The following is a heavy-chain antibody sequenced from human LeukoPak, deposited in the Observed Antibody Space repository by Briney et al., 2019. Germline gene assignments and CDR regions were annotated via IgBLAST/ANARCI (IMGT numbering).Heavy chain of an antibody. Sequence: SETLSLTCAVSGASISSGPWWTWVRQPPGKGLEWIGEISHSGSTNYNPSLKSRVTMSVDKSKNQFSLKLSSVTAADTAVYYCARANYEPLDCWGQGTLVTVSS. CDR2: ISHSGST. CDR3: ARANYEPLDC. J-gene: IGHJ4*02. CDR1: GASISSGPW. D-gene: IGHD1-7*01. V-gene: IGHV4-4*02.